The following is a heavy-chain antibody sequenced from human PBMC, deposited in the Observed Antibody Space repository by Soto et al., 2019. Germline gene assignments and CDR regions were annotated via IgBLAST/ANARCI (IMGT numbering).Heavy chain of an antibody. Sequence: QVQLVESGGGVVQPGRSLRLSCAASGFTFSSYGMHWVRQAPGKGLEWVAVISYDGSNKYYADSVKGRFTISRDNSKNTLYLQMNSLRAEDTAVYSCAKDNHGSGSYYKGGGGYFDYWGQGTLVTVSS. CDR3: AKDNHGSGSYYKGGGGYFDY. CDR1: GFTFSSYG. D-gene: IGHD3-10*01. CDR2: ISYDGSNK. J-gene: IGHJ4*02. V-gene: IGHV3-30*18.